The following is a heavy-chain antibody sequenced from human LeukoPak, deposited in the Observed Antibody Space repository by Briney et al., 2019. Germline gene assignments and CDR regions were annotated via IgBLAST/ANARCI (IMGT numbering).Heavy chain of an antibody. V-gene: IGHV4-34*01. CDR2: INHSGST. Sequence: SETLSLTCAVYVGSFSGYYWSWVRQPPGKGLEWIGEINHSGSTNYNPSLKSRVTISVVTSKNQFSLKLSSVTAADTAVYYCARQREGYFDLWGRGTRVTVSS. J-gene: IGHJ2*01. CDR3: ARQREGYFDL. CDR1: VGSFSGYY.